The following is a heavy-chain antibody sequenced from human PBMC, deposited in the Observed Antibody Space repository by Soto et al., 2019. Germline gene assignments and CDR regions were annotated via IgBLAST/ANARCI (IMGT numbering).Heavy chain of an antibody. Sequence: GGSLRLSCAASGFTFSSYAMGWVRQGPGKGLEWVAVVSIGGSTHYADSVRGRFTISRDNSRNTLSLQMNSLTAEDTAVYFCAKRRGAGGHFDYWGQGALVTVSS. CDR3: AKRRGAGGHFDY. CDR2: VSIGGST. D-gene: IGHD2-15*01. CDR1: GFTFSSYA. V-gene: IGHV3-23*01. J-gene: IGHJ4*02.